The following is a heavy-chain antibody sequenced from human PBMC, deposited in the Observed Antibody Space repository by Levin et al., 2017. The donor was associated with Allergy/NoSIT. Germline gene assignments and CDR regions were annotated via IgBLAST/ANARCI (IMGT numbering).Heavy chain of an antibody. J-gene: IGHJ4*02. Sequence: GGSLRLSCAASGFTFSNVWMSWVRQAPGKGLEWVGRIKSKAAGGTTDYAGPVKGRFTISRDDSKNTLYLQMNDLETEDTAVYDCTVVMGGYCTTTRCYRDFWGQGTLVTVSS. CDR2: IKSKAAGGTT. V-gene: IGHV3-15*01. D-gene: IGHD2-2*01. CDR3: TVVMGGYCTTTRCYRDF. CDR1: GFTFSNVW.